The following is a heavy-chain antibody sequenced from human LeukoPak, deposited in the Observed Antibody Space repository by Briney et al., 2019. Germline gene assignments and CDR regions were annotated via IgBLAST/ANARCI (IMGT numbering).Heavy chain of an antibody. Sequence: PSETLSLTCAVSGGSISSSNWWTCVRQPPGKGLEWIGEIYHSGSTYYNPSLKSRVTISVDKSKNQFSLKLSSVTAADTAVYYCARGHVVRGVILDYRGQGTLVTVSS. D-gene: IGHD3-10*01. CDR3: ARGHVVRGVILDY. CDR1: GGSISSSNW. CDR2: IYHSGST. J-gene: IGHJ4*02. V-gene: IGHV4-4*02.